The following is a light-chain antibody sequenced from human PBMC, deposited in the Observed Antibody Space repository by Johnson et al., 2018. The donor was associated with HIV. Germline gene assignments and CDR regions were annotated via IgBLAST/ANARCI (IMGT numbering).Light chain of an antibody. V-gene: IGLV1-51*02. CDR3: GTWESSLCAEV. J-gene: IGLJ1*01. Sequence: QAVLTQPPSVSAAPGQKVTISCSGSSSNIGNNYVSWYQQLPGTAPNLLIYENNKRPPGIPDRFSGSKSGTSATLGITGIQPGDEADYYCGTWESSLCAEVFGTGTKVTVL. CDR1: SSNIGNNY. CDR2: ENN.